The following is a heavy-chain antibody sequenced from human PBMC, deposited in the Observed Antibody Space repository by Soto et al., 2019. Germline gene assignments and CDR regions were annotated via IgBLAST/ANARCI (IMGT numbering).Heavy chain of an antibody. Sequence: GGSMRLSCAASGFTFSSYSMNWVRQAPGKGLEWVSSISSSSNKYYADSVKGRFTISRDNSKNTLYLQMNSLRAEDTAVYYCAKGATGKSRDYWYFDLWGRGTLVTVSS. CDR1: GFTFSSYS. J-gene: IGHJ2*01. CDR2: ISSSSNK. V-gene: IGHV3-21*01. D-gene: IGHD2-15*01. CDR3: AKGATGKSRDYWYFDL.